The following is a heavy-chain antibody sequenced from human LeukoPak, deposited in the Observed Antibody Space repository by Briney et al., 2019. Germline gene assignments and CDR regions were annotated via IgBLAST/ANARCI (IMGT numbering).Heavy chain of an antibody. CDR3: ARSPPSYYYDSSGYYNY. J-gene: IGHJ4*02. Sequence: SSETLSLTCTVSGGSISSYYWSWVRQPPGKGLEWIGYIYYSGNTKYNPSLKSRVTIDTSNNQFSLKLTSVTAADTAVYYCARSPPSYYYDSSGYYNYWGQGTLVTVSS. V-gene: IGHV4-59*08. D-gene: IGHD3-22*01. CDR2: IYYSGNT. CDR1: GGSISSYY.